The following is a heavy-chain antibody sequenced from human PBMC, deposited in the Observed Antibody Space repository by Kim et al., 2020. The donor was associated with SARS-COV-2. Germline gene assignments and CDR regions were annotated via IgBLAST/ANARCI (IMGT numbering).Heavy chain of an antibody. CDR1: GFTFSSYG. Sequence: GGSLRLSCAASGFTFSSYGMHWVRQAPGKGLEWVAVISYDGSNKYYADSVKGRFTISRDNSKNTLYLQMNSLRAEDTAVYYCVSGTGPLDWGQGTLVTVSS. J-gene: IGHJ4*02. CDR3: VSGTGPLD. V-gene: IGHV3-30*03. D-gene: IGHD1-26*01. CDR2: ISYDGSNK.